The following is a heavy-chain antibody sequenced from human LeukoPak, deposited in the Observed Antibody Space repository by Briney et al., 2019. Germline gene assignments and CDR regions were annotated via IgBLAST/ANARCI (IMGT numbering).Heavy chain of an antibody. CDR2: ISGSGGST. CDR3: AKGKVRYCSGGSCFFDY. Sequence: GRSLRLSCAASGFTFGDYPIHWVRQAPGKGLEWVSVISGSGGSTYYADSVKGRFTISRDNSKNTLYLQMNSLRAEDTAVYYCAKGKVRYCSGGSCFFDYWGQGTQVTVSS. D-gene: IGHD2-15*01. J-gene: IGHJ4*02. V-gene: IGHV3-23*01. CDR1: GFTFGDYP.